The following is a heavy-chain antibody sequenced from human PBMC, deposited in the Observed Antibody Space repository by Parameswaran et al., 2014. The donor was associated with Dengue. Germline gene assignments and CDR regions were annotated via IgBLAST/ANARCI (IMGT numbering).Heavy chain of an antibody. CDR1: GFSFSGYD. V-gene: IGHV3-21*01. J-gene: IGHJ6*02. D-gene: IGHD6-6*01. CDR2: ISSVGNYI. CDR3: AKHQYSSSLVHYGMDV. Sequence: AGGSLRLSCAASGFSFSGYDMNWVRQAPGKGLEWVSSISSVGNYIHYADSVKGRFTISRDNAKNSLYLQMNSLRVEDTAIYYCAKHQYSSSLVHYGMDVWGQGTTVTVSS.